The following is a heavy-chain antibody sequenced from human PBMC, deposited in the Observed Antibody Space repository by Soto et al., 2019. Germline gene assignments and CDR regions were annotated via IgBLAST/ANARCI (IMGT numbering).Heavy chain of an antibody. CDR1: GGSVSSTNHY. J-gene: IGHJ1*01. V-gene: IGHV4-39*01. CDR3: ARHGYYYDSTGYYYFL. CDR2: IYYSGMT. Sequence: SETLSLTCTVSGGSVSSTNHYWGWIRQPPGKGLEWIGDIYYSGMTRYNPSLKSRVTISVDTSQNQFSLRLNSVTAADTAIYYCARHGYYYDSTGYYYFLWGQGTLVT. D-gene: IGHD3-22*01.